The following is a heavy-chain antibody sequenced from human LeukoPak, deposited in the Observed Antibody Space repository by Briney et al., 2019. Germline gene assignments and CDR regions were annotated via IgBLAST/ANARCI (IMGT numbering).Heavy chain of an antibody. J-gene: IGHJ4*02. D-gene: IGHD4-17*01. CDR3: AKGTVTTRGYFDY. V-gene: IGHV3-23*01. CDR1: GFLFSSYA. Sequence: GGSLRPSCAASGFLFSSYAMSWVLQAPGKGLEWVSAISGSGGSTYYADSVKGRFTISRDNSKNTLYLQMNSLRAEDTAVYYCAKGTVTTRGYFDYWGQGTLVTVSS. CDR2: ISGSGGST.